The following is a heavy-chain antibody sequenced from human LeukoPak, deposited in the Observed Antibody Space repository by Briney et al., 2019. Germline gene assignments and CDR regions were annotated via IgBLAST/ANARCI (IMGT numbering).Heavy chain of an antibody. V-gene: IGHV4-59*02. Sequence: PSETLSLTCTVSGGYVTNSYWPWIRQPPGKGLEWIGNMYFSGSTNYNPSLKSRLTMSIDTSKNQFSLKLTSVTAADTAVYYCARDSGPQFDDWGQGILVTVSS. CDR1: GGYVTNSY. CDR3: ARDSGPQFDD. J-gene: IGHJ4*02. CDR2: MYFSGST.